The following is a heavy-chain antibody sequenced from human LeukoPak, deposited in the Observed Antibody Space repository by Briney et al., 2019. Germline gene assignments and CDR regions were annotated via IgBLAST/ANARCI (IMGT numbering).Heavy chain of an antibody. J-gene: IGHJ4*02. Sequence: SETLSLTCTVSGGSISSGGYYWSWIRQHPGKDLEWIGYIYYSGSTYYNPSIKSRVTISVDTSKNQFSLKLSSVTAADTAVYYCARDRDILPGYYDYWGQGTLVTVCS. CDR1: GGSISSGGYY. CDR2: IYYSGST. D-gene: IGHD3-9*01. V-gene: IGHV4-31*03. CDR3: ARDRDILPGYYDY.